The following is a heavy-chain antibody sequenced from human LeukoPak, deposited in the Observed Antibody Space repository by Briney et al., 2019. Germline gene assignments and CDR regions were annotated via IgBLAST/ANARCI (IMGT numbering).Heavy chain of an antibody. V-gene: IGHV1-18*01. CDR2: INPFNGNT. J-gene: IGHJ3*01. CDR3: ARDYTSAEWLGFAFDV. D-gene: IGHD6-19*01. Sequence: ASVKVSCKASGYTFTRYAISWVRQAPGQGLEWMGWINPFNGNTNDAERFQGRVIMTTDTSTRTAYMELRSLRSDDTAVYYCARDYTSAEWLGFAFDVWGQGTMVTVSS. CDR1: GYTFTRYA.